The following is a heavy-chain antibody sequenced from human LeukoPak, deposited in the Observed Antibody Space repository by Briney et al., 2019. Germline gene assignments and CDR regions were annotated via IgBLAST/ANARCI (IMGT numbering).Heavy chain of an antibody. CDR1: GFSFSNYN. V-gene: IGHV3-48*04. J-gene: IGHJ4*02. CDR2: SGSTATAI. Sequence: GGSLRLSCAASGFSFSNYNMNWVRQAPGKGLEWVSFSGSTATAIYYADSVRGRFTISRDNGKNSLYLEINSLRVEDTAVYYCAREVPRWSSNSHMVFDYWGQGALVTVAA. D-gene: IGHD6-13*01. CDR3: AREVPRWSSNSHMVFDY.